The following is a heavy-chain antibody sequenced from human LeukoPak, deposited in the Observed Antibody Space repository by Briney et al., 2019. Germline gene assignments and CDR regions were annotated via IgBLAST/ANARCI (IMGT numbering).Heavy chain of an antibody. CDR1: GFTFSTCA. V-gene: IGHV3-48*04. D-gene: IGHD2/OR15-2a*01. CDR2: INSGSLIM. Sequence: PGGSLRLSCTVSGFTFSTCAMNWVRQAPGKGLEWLSYINSGSLIMYYADSVKGRFTISRDNAKNSLYLQMNSLRAEDTAVYYCARVRVIVAGSFDYFDNWGQGTLVTVSS. CDR3: ARVRVIVAGSFDYFDN. J-gene: IGHJ4*02.